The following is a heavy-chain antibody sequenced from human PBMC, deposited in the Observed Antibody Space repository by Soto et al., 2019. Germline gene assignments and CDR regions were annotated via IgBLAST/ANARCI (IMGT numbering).Heavy chain of an antibody. CDR1: GFTFSSYA. V-gene: IGHV3-30-3*01. D-gene: IGHD4-17*01. CDR2: ISYDGSNK. J-gene: IGHJ4*02. Sequence: QVQLVESGGGVVQPGRSLRLSCAASGFTFSSYAMHWVRQAPGKGLEWVAVISYDGSNKYYADSVKGRFTISRDNSKNPLYLQMNSLRAEDTAVYYCARVATVTTLDLDYWGQGTLVTVSS. CDR3: ARVATVTTLDLDY.